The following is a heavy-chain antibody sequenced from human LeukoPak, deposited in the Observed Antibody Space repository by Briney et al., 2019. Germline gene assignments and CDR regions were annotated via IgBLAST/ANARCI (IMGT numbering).Heavy chain of an antibody. D-gene: IGHD4-17*01. CDR3: ANHQQIYCDSLMDN. V-gene: IGHV3-23*01. Sequence: GGSLRLSCAASGFTFSSYAMSWVRQAPGKGLAWVSTISGRGDRTYYADSVKGRFTISRDNSRDTLYLEMNSLRAEDTAVYYCANHQQIYCDSLMDNWGQGTTVTVSS. CDR1: GFTFSSYA. J-gene: IGHJ6*02. CDR2: ISGRGDRT.